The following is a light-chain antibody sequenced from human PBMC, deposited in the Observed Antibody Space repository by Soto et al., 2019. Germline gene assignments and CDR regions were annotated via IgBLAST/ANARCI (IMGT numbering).Light chain of an antibody. CDR3: SSYAGSNNWGV. V-gene: IGLV2-8*01. Sequence: QSALTQPPSASGSPGQSVTIPCTGTSSDVGGYNYVSWYQQHPGKAPKLMIYEVSKRPPGVPDRFSGSKSGNTASLTVSGLQAEDEADYYCSSYAGSNNWGVFGGGTKVTVL. J-gene: IGLJ2*01. CDR1: SSDVGGYNY. CDR2: EVS.